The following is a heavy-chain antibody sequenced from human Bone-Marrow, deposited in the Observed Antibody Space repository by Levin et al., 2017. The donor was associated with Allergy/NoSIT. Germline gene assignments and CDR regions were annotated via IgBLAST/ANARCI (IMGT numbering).Heavy chain of an antibody. J-gene: IGHJ4*02. CDR2: IYHSGST. Sequence: SCAVSGGSISSSNWWSWVRQPPGKGLEWIGEIYHSGSTNYNPSLKSRVTISVDKSKNQFSLKLSSVTAADTAVYYCARDAVAVAGAPFDYWGQGTLVTVSS. V-gene: IGHV4-4*02. CDR1: GGSISSSNW. CDR3: ARDAVAVAGAPFDY. D-gene: IGHD6-19*01.